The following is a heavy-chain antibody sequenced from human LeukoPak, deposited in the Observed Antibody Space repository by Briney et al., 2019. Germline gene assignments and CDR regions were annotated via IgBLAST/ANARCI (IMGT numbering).Heavy chain of an antibody. J-gene: IGHJ3*02. Sequence: SETLSLTCSVSGGSIRSYYWSWIRQPPGKGPEWIGYIHYSGSTNYNPSLKSRVTISVDTSKNQFSLKLSSVTAADTAVYYCARVRPYCSGGSCYYHDAFDIWGQGTMVTVSS. V-gene: IGHV4-59*01. CDR2: IHYSGST. CDR3: ARVRPYCSGGSCYYHDAFDI. D-gene: IGHD2-15*01. CDR1: GGSIRSYY.